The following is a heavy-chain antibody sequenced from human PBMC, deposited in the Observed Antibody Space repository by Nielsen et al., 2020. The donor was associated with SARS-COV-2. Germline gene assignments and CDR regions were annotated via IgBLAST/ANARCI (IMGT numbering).Heavy chain of an antibody. J-gene: IGHJ4*02. Sequence: GGSLRLSCAASGFTLSDHYMSWIRQAPGKGLEWVSSISSDSESKNYADSVKGRFTISRDNTKRSLYLEMSSLRAEDAAVYFCARGLGYCTGGTCFPYDLWGQGTLVTVST. CDR3: ARGLGYCTGGTCFPYDL. D-gene: IGHD2-8*02. CDR1: GFTLSDHY. V-gene: IGHV3-11*06. CDR2: ISSDSESK.